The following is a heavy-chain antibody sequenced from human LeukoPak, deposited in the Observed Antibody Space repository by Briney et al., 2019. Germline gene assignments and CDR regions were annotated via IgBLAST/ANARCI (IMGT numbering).Heavy chain of an antibody. Sequence: PGGSLRLSCAASGFTFSSYSMNWVRQAPGKGLEWVSSISSSSSYIYYADSVKGRFTISRDNAKNSLYLQMNSLRAEDTAVYYCARAPPNYDFWSGSYSRSFDYWGQGTLVTVSS. D-gene: IGHD3-3*01. CDR2: ISSSSSYI. V-gene: IGHV3-21*01. J-gene: IGHJ4*02. CDR1: GFTFSSYS. CDR3: ARAPPNYDFWSGSYSRSFDY.